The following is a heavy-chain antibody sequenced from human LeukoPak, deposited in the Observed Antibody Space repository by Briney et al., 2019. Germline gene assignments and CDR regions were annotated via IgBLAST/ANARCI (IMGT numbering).Heavy chain of an antibody. CDR2: ITPNNGNI. CDR3: ARDTYYDILTGYYGKYWFDP. V-gene: IGHV1-18*01. Sequence: ASVKVSCKASGYTFTTYGITWVRQAPGQGLEWMGWITPNNGNINYAQKFQGRFTMTTDTSTSTAYMELRSLRSDDTAVYYCARDTYYDILTGYYGKYWFDPWGQGTLVTVSS. J-gene: IGHJ5*02. D-gene: IGHD3-9*01. CDR1: GYTFTTYG.